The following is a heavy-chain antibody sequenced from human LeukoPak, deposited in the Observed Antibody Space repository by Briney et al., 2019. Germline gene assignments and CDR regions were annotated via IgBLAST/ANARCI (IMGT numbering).Heavy chain of an antibody. CDR2: ILDSGYST. CDR1: GFTFSSYA. J-gene: IGHJ4*02. CDR3: AKMGGLAFDY. D-gene: IGHD6-19*01. V-gene: IGHV3-23*01. Sequence: GGSLRLSCAASGFTFSSYAMSWVRQAPGKGLEWVSGILDSGYSTYYANSVKGRFTISRDNSKNTLYLQMNSLRAEDTAVYYCAKMGGLAFDYWGQGTLVTVSS.